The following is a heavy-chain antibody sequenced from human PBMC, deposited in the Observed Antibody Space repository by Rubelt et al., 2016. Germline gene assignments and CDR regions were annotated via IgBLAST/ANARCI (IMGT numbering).Heavy chain of an antibody. Sequence: EVQLVESGGDLVQPGGSLRLSCVASGFTFSDHYMDWVRQAPGQGLDWVANIKDDGSQTNYVDSVRGRFTISRDNAKNARYLQMNSLRAEDTAVYYCTIVARDYWGQGTLVTVSS. CDR3: TIVARDY. D-gene: IGHD5-12*01. J-gene: IGHJ4*02. CDR1: GFTFSDHY. V-gene: IGHV3-7*01. CDR2: IKDDGSQT.